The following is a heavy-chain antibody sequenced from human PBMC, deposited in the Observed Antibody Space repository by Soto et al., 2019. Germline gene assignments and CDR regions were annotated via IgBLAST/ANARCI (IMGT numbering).Heavy chain of an antibody. CDR3: AKALYGGFTY. D-gene: IGHD3-10*01. Sequence: EVRLLEYGGGLVQPGGSLRLSCAASGFTFSVYAMSWVRQAPGKGLEWVSGISGSGDSTHSADSVKGRSTVSRDNSKSMLYLQPNSLRAEDTAIYYCAKALYGGFTYWRQGTLVTVSS. CDR2: ISGSGDST. CDR1: GFTFSVYA. V-gene: IGHV3-23*01. J-gene: IGHJ4*02.